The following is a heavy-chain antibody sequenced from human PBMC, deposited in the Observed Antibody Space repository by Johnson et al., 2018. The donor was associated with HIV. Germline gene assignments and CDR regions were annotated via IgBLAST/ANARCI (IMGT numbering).Heavy chain of an antibody. CDR1: GFTFSSYG. Sequence: QVQLVESGGGVVQPGRSLRLSCAASGFTFSSYGMHWVRQAPGKGLEWVTLIWYDGSNKYYADSVKGRFTISRDNSKNTLYLQMNSLRAEDTAVYYCANLQSSDFPYAFDVWGQGTMVTVSS. V-gene: IGHV3-33*06. CDR2: IWYDGSNK. J-gene: IGHJ3*01. CDR3: ANLQSSDFPYAFDV. D-gene: IGHD4-11*01.